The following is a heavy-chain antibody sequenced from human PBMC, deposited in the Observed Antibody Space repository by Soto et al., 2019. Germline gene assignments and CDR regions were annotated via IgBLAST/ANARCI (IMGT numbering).Heavy chain of an antibody. CDR1: GFTFSSYA. CDR2: ISGSGGTT. CDR3: AKRTSDYKAFDY. V-gene: IGHV3-23*01. D-gene: IGHD4-17*01. J-gene: IGHJ4*02. Sequence: GGSLRLSCAASGFTFSSYAMSWVRQAPGKGLEWVSSISGSGGTTYYADSVKGRFTISRDNSKSTLFLQVNSLRAEDTAVYFCAKRTSDYKAFDYWGQGTQVTVSS.